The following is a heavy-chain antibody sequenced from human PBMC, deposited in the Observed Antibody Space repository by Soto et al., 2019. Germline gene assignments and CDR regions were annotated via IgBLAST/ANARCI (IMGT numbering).Heavy chain of an antibody. CDR2: INSDGSST. D-gene: IGHD4-17*01. CDR3: ARDLLYGDFTKAHNWFDP. V-gene: IGHV3-74*01. J-gene: IGHJ5*02. CDR1: GFTFSSYW. Sequence: GGSLRLSCAASGFTFSSYWMHWVRQAPGKGLVWVSRINSDGSSTSYADSVKGRFTISRDNAKNTLYLQMNSLRAEDTAVYYCARDLLYGDFTKAHNWFDPWGQGTLVTVSS.